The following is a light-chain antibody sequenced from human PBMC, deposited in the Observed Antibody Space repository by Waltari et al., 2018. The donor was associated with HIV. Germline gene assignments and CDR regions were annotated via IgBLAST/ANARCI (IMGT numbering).Light chain of an antibody. CDR1: QIAHNSY. CDR3: QQYGDLPVT. Sequence: DNVLTQSPDTLSVSPGEKITLSCRASQIAHNSYIAWYHQKPGQAPRLLMRDAKYRATCISDRFTGSGSGTDFTLTITGLEPEDFGVYFCQQYGDLPVTFGGGTKVDMK. CDR2: DAK. V-gene: IGKV3-20*01. J-gene: IGKJ4*01.